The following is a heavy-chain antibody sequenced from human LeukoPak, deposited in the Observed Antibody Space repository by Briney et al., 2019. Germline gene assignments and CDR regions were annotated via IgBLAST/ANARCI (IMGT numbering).Heavy chain of an antibody. V-gene: IGHV1-2*02. J-gene: IGHJ4*02. CDR2: ISPNSGGT. D-gene: IGHD3-22*01. CDR3: ARDLESYYDSSGYPSVGY. Sequence: ASVKVSCKASGYTFTDYYMHWVRQAPAQGLEWMGWISPNSGGTNYAQKFQGRVTMTRDTSISTAYMELSRLRSDDTAVYYCARDLESYYDSSGYPSVGYWGQGTLVTVSS. CDR1: GYTFTDYY.